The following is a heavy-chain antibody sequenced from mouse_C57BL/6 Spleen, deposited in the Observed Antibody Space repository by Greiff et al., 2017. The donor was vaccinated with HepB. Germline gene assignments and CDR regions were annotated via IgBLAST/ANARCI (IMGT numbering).Heavy chain of an antibody. CDR2: INPNNGGT. Sequence: VQLQQSGPELVKPGASVKISCKASGYTFTDYYMNWVKQSHGKSLEWIGDINPNNGGTSYNQKFKGKATLTVDKSSSTAYMELRSLTSEDSAVYHCARDYGSSYRYFDVWGTGTTVTVSS. CDR1: GYTFTDYY. D-gene: IGHD1-1*01. J-gene: IGHJ1*03. V-gene: IGHV1-26*01. CDR3: ARDYGSSYRYFDV.